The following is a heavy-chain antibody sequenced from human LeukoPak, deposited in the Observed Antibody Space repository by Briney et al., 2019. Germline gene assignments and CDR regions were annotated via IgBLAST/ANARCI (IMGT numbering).Heavy chain of an antibody. CDR2: IYYSGST. Sequence: SETLSLTCTVSGDSISRYYWSWLRQPPGKGLEGIGYIYYSGSTNYNPSLKSRVTISVDTSKNQFSLKLSSVTAADSAVYYCAREDSSSGVDYWGQGTLVTVSS. CDR1: GDSISRYY. J-gene: IGHJ4*02. D-gene: IGHD6-6*01. V-gene: IGHV4-59*01. CDR3: AREDSSSGVDY.